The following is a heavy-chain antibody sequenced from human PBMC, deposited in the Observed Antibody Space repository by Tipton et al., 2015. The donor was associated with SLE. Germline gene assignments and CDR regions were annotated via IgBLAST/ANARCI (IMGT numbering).Heavy chain of an antibody. V-gene: IGHV4-4*07. Sequence: TLSLTCTVSGGSISGYYWSWIRPPAGKGLEGIGRIYTSGATDDNPSLKSRVTMSVDMSKNQIFLKMTSATAADCAVYFCARVWLNNAFDIWGQGTRVTVYS. CDR1: GGSISGYY. D-gene: IGHD2/OR15-2a*01. J-gene: IGHJ3*02. CDR2: IYTSGAT. CDR3: ARVWLNNAFDI.